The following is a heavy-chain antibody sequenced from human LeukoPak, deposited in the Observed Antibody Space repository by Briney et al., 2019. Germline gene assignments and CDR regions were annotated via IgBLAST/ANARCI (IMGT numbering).Heavy chain of an antibody. Sequence: SGGSLRLSCTASGFIFSNYGIHWVRQAPGKGLEWVAVIWYDGSNKYYADSVKGRFTISRDNSKNTLYLQMNSLRAEDTAVYYCAKGDYDILTGPDYWGQGTLVTVSS. CDR3: AKGDYDILTGPDY. J-gene: IGHJ4*02. CDR2: IWYDGSNK. CDR1: GFIFSNYG. V-gene: IGHV3-33*06. D-gene: IGHD3-9*01.